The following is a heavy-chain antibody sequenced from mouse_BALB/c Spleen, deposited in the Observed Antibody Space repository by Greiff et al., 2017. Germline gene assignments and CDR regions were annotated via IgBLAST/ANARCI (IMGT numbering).Heavy chain of an antibody. CDR3: ARGYYGSSDY. CDR1: GFTFSSYA. D-gene: IGHD1-1*01. CDR2: ISSGGSYT. V-gene: IGHV5-9-4*01. J-gene: IGHJ2*01. Sequence: EVQVVESGGGLVKPGGSLKLSCAASGFTFSSYAMSWVRQSPEKRLEWVAEISSGGSYTYYPDTVTGRFTISRDNAKNTLYLEMSSLRSEDTAMYYCARGYYGSSDYWGQGTTLTVSS.